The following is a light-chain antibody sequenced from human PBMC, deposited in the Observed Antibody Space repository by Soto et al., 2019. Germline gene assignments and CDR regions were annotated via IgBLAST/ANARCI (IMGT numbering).Light chain of an antibody. CDR3: QQYNSFWT. V-gene: IGKV1-5*01. Sequence: DIQMTQSPSTLSASVGDRVTITCRASQSISSWLAWYQQKPGKAPNLLIYDASSLQSGVPPRFSGSRSGTEFTLTISSLQPDDFATYYCQQYNSFWTFGQGTRVEI. J-gene: IGKJ1*01. CDR1: QSISSW. CDR2: DAS.